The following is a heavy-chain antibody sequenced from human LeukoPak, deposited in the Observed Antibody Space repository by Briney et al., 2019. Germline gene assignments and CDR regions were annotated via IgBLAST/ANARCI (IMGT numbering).Heavy chain of an antibody. Sequence: PGRSLRLSCAASGFTFSSYGMHWVRQAPGKGLEWVAVIWYDGSNKYYTDSVKGRFTISRDNSKNTLYLQMNSLRAEDTAVYYCARDGSGPTVAFDIWGQGTMVTVSS. V-gene: IGHV3-33*01. CDR3: ARDGSGPTVAFDI. CDR1: GFTFSSYG. J-gene: IGHJ3*02. CDR2: IWYDGSNK. D-gene: IGHD4-17*01.